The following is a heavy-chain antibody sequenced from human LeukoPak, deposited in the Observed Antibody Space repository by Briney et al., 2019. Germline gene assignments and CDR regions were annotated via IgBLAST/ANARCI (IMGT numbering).Heavy chain of an antibody. CDR2: IYHSGST. Sequence: PSQTLSLTCAVSGGSISSGGYSWSWIRQPPGKGLEWIGYIYHSGSTYYTPSLKSRVTISVDRSKNQFSLKLSSVTAADTAVYYCARDGRDGFDPWGQGTLVTVSS. J-gene: IGHJ5*02. CDR3: ARDGRDGFDP. CDR1: GGSISSGGYS. V-gene: IGHV4-30-2*01. D-gene: IGHD3/OR15-3a*01.